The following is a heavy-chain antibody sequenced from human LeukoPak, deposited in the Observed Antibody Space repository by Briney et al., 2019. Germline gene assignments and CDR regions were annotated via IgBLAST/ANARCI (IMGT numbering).Heavy chain of an antibody. CDR3: ARDRSSSRCPQDEGFCY. Sequence: SETLSLTCAVSGGTICSFYRSWIRQPPGKGLEWIGNIDYSGRTKYNPSLMSRATLLKDAPKNQFSLKLSTVTAADTAVYYCARDRSSSRCPQDEGFCYWSPRTLVTVSS. CDR2: IDYSGRT. D-gene: IGHD6-13*01. V-gene: IGHV4-59*01. CDR1: GGTICSFY. J-gene: IGHJ4*03.